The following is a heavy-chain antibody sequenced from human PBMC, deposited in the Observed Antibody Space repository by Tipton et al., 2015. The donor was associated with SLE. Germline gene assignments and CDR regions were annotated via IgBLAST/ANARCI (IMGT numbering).Heavy chain of an antibody. CDR3: ARAAIFGVVIFYFDY. CDR1: GFTFSSYG. J-gene: IGHJ4*02. CDR2: ISYDGSNK. Sequence: SLRLSCGASGFTFSSYGMHWVRQAPGKGLEWVAVISYDGSNKYYADSVKGRFTISRDNSKNTLCLQMNSLRAEDTAVYYCARAAIFGVVIFYFDYWGQGTLVTVSS. V-gene: IGHV3-30*03. D-gene: IGHD3-3*01.